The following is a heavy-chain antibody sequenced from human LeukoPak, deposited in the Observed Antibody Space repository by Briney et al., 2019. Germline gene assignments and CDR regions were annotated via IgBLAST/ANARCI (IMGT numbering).Heavy chain of an antibody. Sequence: PSETLSLTCTVSGGSISSYYWSWIRQPAGKGLEWIGRIYTSGSTNYNPSLKSRVTMSVDTSKNQFSLKLSSVTAADTAVYYCARGLLEWPGDAFDIWGQGTMVTVSS. D-gene: IGHD3-3*01. J-gene: IGHJ3*02. CDR2: IYTSGST. V-gene: IGHV4-4*07. CDR1: GGSISSYY. CDR3: ARGLLEWPGDAFDI.